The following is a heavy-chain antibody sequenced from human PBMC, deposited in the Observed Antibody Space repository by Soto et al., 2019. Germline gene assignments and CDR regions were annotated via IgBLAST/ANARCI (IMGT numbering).Heavy chain of an antibody. V-gene: IGHV4-61*01. J-gene: IGHJ4*02. CDR1: GGSVSSTSYY. Sequence: QVQLQESGPGLVKPSETLSLTCTVSGGSVSSTSYYWSWLRQPPGKGLEWIGYIHYSGSTNYNPSLKSRVTISVDTSKNQFSLKLSSVTAADTAVFYCVRAWEHLYFDYWGQGTLVTVSS. D-gene: IGHD1-26*01. CDR3: VRAWEHLYFDY. CDR2: IHYSGST.